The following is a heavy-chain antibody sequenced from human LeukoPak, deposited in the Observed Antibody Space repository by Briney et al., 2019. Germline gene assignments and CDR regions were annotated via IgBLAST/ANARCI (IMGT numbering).Heavy chain of an antibody. V-gene: IGHV3-48*03. J-gene: IGHJ4*02. D-gene: IGHD5-18*01. CDR1: GFTFSSYE. CDR2: ISSSGSTM. Sequence: GGSLRLSCAASGFTFSSYEMNWVRQAPGKGLEWVSYISSSGSTMYYADSVKGRFTISRDNAKNSLYLQMNSLRAEDTAVYYCARVQPQDFRYSYGYEGDWGQGTLVTVSP. CDR3: ARVQPQDFRYSYGYEGD.